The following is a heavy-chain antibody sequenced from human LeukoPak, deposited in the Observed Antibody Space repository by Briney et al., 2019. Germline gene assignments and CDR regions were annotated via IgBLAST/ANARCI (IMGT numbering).Heavy chain of an antibody. Sequence: SETLSLTCTVSGGSISSYYWGWIRQPPGKGLEWIGSIYYSGSTYYNPSLKSRVTISVDTSKNQFSLKLSSVTAADTAVYYCARLDGSGSYYTNWFDPWGQGSLVTVSS. V-gene: IGHV4-39*01. CDR1: GGSISSYY. CDR2: IYYSGST. D-gene: IGHD3-10*01. CDR3: ARLDGSGSYYTNWFDP. J-gene: IGHJ5*02.